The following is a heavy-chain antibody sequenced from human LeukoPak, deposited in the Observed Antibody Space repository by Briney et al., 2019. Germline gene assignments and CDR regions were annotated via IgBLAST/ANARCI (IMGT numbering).Heavy chain of an antibody. CDR3: TRVGLRFLEWLPYYFDY. CDR2: IRSKAYGGTT. CDR1: GFTFGDYA. J-gene: IGHJ4*02. D-gene: IGHD3-3*01. V-gene: IGHV3-49*03. Sequence: GGSLRLSCTASGFTFGDYAMSWFRQAPGKGLEWVGFIRSKAYGGTTEYAASMKGRFTISRDDSKSIAYLQMNSLKTEDTAVYYCTRVGLRFLEWLPYYFDYWGQGTLVTVSS.